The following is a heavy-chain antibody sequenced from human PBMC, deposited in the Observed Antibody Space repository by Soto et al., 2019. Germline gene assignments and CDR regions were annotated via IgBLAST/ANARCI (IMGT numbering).Heavy chain of an antibody. CDR3: AAGYSSGWYYYYYGMDV. CDR2: ISYDGSNK. J-gene: IGHJ6*02. V-gene: IGHV3-30-3*01. CDR1: GFTFSSYA. D-gene: IGHD6-19*01. Sequence: GGSLRLSCAASGFTFSSYAMHWVRQAPGKGLEWVAVISYDGSNKYYADSVKGRFTISRDNSKNTLYLQMNSLRAEDTAVYYCAAGYSSGWYYYYYGMDVWGQGTTVTVSS.